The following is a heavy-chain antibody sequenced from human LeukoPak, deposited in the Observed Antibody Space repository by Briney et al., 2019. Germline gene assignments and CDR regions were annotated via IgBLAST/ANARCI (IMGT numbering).Heavy chain of an antibody. J-gene: IGHJ6*03. D-gene: IGHD2-2*01. CDR3: AKAPAAILGYYSYYMDV. Sequence: PGGSLRLSCAASGFTFSNYAVSWVRQAPGKGLEWVSTISVTVSNTYYANSVKGRFTISRDNSKNTLFLQMNSLRADDTAVYYCAKAPAAILGYYSYYMDVWGKGTTVTVSS. V-gene: IGHV3-23*01. CDR1: GFTFSNYA. CDR2: ISVTVSNT.